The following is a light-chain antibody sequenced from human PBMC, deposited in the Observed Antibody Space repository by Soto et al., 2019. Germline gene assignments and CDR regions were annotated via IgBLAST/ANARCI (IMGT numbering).Light chain of an antibody. CDR3: AAWDDNLSTYV. V-gene: IGLV1-47*02. CDR1: SSSIGTNF. J-gene: IGLJ1*01. CDR2: SNN. Sequence: QSVLTQPPSASGTPGQRGSISCSGYSSSIGTNFVYWYQQLPGTAPKVLIHSNNQRPSGVPDRFSGSKSGTSASLAISGLRSEDEADYYCAAWDDNLSTYVFGSGTKLTVL.